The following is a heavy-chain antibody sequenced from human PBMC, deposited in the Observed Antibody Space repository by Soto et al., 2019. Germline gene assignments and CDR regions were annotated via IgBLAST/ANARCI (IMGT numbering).Heavy chain of an antibody. CDR2: FNPANQNT. Sequence: QVQLVQSGTEVKRPGASVKVSCKASGYTFSNYGVSWMRQAPGQGLAWVGWFNPANQNTNYEQKFQDRGSMTADTSTSTAYMELRGLRSADTAVYYCARVKFGDPFDFWGQGTLVTVSS. CDR3: ARVKFGDPFDF. CDR1: GYTFSNYG. J-gene: IGHJ4*02. D-gene: IGHD2-21*02. V-gene: IGHV1-18*01.